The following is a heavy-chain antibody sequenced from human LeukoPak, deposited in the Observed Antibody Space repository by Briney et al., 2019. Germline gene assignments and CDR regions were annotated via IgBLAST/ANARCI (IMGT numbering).Heavy chain of an antibody. CDR1: GFTLRSFW. V-gene: IGHV3-74*01. J-gene: IGHJ4*02. D-gene: IGHD6-19*01. CDR2: INTDESNI. CDR3: ARDESVTGPTTFDY. Sequence: GGSLRLSCAASGFTLRSFWMHWVRQVPGKGLVWVSRINTDESNIIYADSVKGRFTISRDNAKNTLYLQMNSLRAEDTAIYYCARDESVTGPTTFDYWGRGTLVTVSS.